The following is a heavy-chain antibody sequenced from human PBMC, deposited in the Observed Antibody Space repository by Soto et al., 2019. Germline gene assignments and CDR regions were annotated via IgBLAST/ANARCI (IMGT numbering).Heavy chain of an antibody. V-gene: IGHV4-39*01. CDR2: IYYSGST. Sequence: PSETLSLTCTVSGGSISSSSYYWGWIRQPPGKGLEWIGSIYYSGSTYYNPSLKSRVTISVDTSKNQFSLKLSSVTAADTAVYYCARYGMDYYDSSGYYYSPYYFDYWGKGPLVTVPS. CDR3: ARYGMDYYDSSGYYYSPYYFDY. D-gene: IGHD3-22*01. CDR1: GGSISSSSYY. J-gene: IGHJ4*02.